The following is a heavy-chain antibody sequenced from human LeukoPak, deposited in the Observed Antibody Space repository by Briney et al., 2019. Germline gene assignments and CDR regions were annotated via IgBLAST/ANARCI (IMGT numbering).Heavy chain of an antibody. CDR2: IKHDGNEK. CDR1: GFAFSSYW. D-gene: IGHD5-18*01. J-gene: IGHJ4*02. Sequence: GGSLRLSCTASGFAFSSYWMAWVRQAPGKGLEWVANIKHDGNEKYYVDSVVGRLTISRDNAKNSLFLQMNNVRVEDMAVYYCVKGGWIHILDSWSQGTLVTVSS. CDR3: VKGGWIHILDS. V-gene: IGHV3-7*01.